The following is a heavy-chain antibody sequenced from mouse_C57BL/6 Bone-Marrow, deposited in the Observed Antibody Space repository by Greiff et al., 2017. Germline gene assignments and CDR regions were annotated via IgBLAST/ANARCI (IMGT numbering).Heavy chain of an antibody. J-gene: IGHJ1*03. D-gene: IGHD1-1*01. CDR1: GYTFTGYW. CDR2: ILPGSGST. V-gene: IGHV1-9*01. Sequence: VQLQQSGAELMKPGASVKLSCKATGYTFTGYWIEWVKQRPGHGLEWIGEILPGSGSTNYNEKFKGKATFTADTSSNTAYMQLSSLTTEDSAIYYCARVITTVVAEDWYFDVWGTGTTVTVSS. CDR3: ARVITTVVAEDWYFDV.